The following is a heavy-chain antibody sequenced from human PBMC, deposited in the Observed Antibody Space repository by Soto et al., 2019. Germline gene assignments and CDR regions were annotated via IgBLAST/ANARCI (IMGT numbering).Heavy chain of an antibody. Sequence: ASVKVSCKASGYIFTNYYIHWVRQAPGQGLEWMGWINPDSGGTKYPQNFQARVTMTRDTSISTAYMELSSLKSDDTALYYCVSEPSLYGDSVHYWGQGTLVTVSS. V-gene: IGHV1-2*02. CDR3: VSEPSLYGDSVHY. CDR2: INPDSGGT. D-gene: IGHD4-17*01. CDR1: GYIFTNYY. J-gene: IGHJ4*02.